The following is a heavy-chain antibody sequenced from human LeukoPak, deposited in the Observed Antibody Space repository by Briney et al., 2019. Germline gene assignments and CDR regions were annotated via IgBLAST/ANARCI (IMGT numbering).Heavy chain of an antibody. Sequence: PGGSLRLSCAASGFTVTSSYMTWVRQTPGKGLEWVSVIYPTGATYYADSVKGRFTISRGNSKDTVSLQMNSLRADDTALYYCARRILGPIDDWGQGTLVTVSS. D-gene: IGHD2/OR15-2a*01. CDR1: GFTVTSSY. J-gene: IGHJ4*02. CDR2: IYPTGAT. V-gene: IGHV3-53*01. CDR3: ARRILGPIDD.